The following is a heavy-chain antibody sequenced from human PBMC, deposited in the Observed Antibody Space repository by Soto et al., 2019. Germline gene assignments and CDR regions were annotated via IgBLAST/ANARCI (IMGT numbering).Heavy chain of an antibody. D-gene: IGHD4-17*01. CDR3: TRGYGDYVRDY. J-gene: IGHJ4*02. V-gene: IGHV3-73*01. Sequence: EVQLVESGGGLVQPGGSLKLSCAVSGFTFSGSAMHWVRHASGKGLEWVGRIRSKSNSYATAYAASVKGRFTISRDDSKNTAYLQMNSLKTEDTAVYYCTRGYGDYVRDYWGQGTLVTVSS. CDR1: GFTFSGSA. CDR2: IRSKSNSYAT.